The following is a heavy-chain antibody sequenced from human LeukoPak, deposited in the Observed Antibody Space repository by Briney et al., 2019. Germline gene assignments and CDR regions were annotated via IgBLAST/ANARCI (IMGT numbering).Heavy chain of an antibody. V-gene: IGHV5-51*01. Sequence: GESLKISCKGSGYSFTSYWIGWVRQMPGKGLEWMGIIYPGDSDTRYSPSFQGQVTISADKSISTAYLQWSSLKASDTAMYYCAQNRVTYSSSRGIDFYFDYWGQGTLVTVSS. CDR3: AQNRVTYSSSRGIDFYFDY. D-gene: IGHD6-6*01. CDR2: IYPGDSDT. CDR1: GYSFTSYW. J-gene: IGHJ4*02.